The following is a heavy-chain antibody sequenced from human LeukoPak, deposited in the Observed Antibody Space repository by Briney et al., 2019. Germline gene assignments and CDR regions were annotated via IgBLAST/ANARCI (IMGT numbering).Heavy chain of an antibody. CDR2: IKSNPDGGTA. D-gene: IGHD3-3*01. V-gene: IGHV3-15*05. CDR3: TTLSYDVHY. CDR1: GFIFHNAW. Sequence: PGGSPRLSCAASGFIFHNAWMTWVRQAPGKGLEWVGRIKSNPDGGTADYAAPAKGRFIISRDDSKNTLYLQLNSLKTEDTAVYYCTTLSYDVHYWGQGTLVTVSS. J-gene: IGHJ4*02.